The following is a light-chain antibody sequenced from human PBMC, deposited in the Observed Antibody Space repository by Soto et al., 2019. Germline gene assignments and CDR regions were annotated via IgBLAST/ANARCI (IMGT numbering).Light chain of an antibody. V-gene: IGLV2-14*03. CDR2: DVS. Sequence: QSALTQPASVSGSPGQSITISCTGTSSDVGAYNYVSWYQQHPGKVPKLMMYDVSDRPSGVSNRFSGSKSGNTASLTISGLQAEDEADYYCRSFTRSNSYVFGTGTKLTVL. CDR1: SSDVGAYNY. J-gene: IGLJ1*01. CDR3: RSFTRSNSYV.